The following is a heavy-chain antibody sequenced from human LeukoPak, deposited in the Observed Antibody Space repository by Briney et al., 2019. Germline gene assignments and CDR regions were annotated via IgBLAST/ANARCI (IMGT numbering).Heavy chain of an antibody. CDR3: ARDGVVVVPAAPYNWFDP. CDR1: GGTFSSYA. D-gene: IGHD2-2*01. Sequence: SVKVSCKASGGTFSSYAISWVRQAPGQGLEWMGRIIPIFGTANYAQKFQGRVTITTDESTSTAYMELSSLRSKDTAVYYCARDGVVVVPAAPYNWFDPWGQGTLVTVSS. V-gene: IGHV1-69*05. CDR2: IIPIFGTA. J-gene: IGHJ5*02.